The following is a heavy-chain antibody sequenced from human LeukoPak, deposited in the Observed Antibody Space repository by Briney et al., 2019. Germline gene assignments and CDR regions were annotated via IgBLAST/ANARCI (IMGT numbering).Heavy chain of an antibody. CDR2: IKSKIDGGVT. J-gene: IGHJ2*01. Sequence: GGSLRLSCAASGFTFTNALMSCVRQAPGKGLEWFGRIKSKIDGGVTDYAAPVNGRFTISRDDSKNTLYLQMNSLKTEDTAIYYCTTPPTYLDLWGRGTLVTVSS. CDR1: GFTFTNAL. CDR3: TTPPTYLDL. V-gene: IGHV3-15*01.